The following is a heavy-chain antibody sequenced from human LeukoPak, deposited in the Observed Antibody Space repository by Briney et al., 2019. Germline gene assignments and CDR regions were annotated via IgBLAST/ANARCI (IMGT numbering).Heavy chain of an antibody. V-gene: IGHV1-8*01. CDR2: KNPNSGNS. CDR1: GYTFTNYD. CDR3: AREGLDY. J-gene: IGHJ4*02. Sequence: ASVKVSCKASGYTFTNYDINWVRQATGQGLGLMGYKNPNSGNSAYAQKFQGRVTITTDASITTAYMELSGLRSEDTALYYCAREGLDYWGQGTLVTVSS.